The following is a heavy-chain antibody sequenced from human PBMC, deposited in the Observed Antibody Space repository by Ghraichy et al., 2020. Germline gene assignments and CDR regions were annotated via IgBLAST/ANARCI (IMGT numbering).Heavy chain of an antibody. Sequence: ASVKVSCKASGYTFTSYYMHWVRQAPGQGLEWMGIINPSGGSTSYAQKFQGRVTMTRDTSTSTVYMELSSLRSEDTAVYYCASTPDCSGGSCYIFTGVVGGMDVWGQGTTVTVSS. CDR1: GYTFTSYY. CDR2: INPSGGST. J-gene: IGHJ6*02. V-gene: IGHV1-46*01. CDR3: ASTPDCSGGSCYIFTGVVGGMDV. D-gene: IGHD2-15*01.